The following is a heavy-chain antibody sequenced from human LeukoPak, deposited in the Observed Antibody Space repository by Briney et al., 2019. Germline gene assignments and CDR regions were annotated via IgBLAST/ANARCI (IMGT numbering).Heavy chain of an antibody. Sequence: GASVKVSCKASGYTFTGYYMHWVRQAPGQGLGWTGGIHPNSGGTNYAQKFQGRVTMTRDTSISTAYMELSRLRSDDTAAYYCARFPYCSSTSCYGVRGFDPWGQGTLVTVSS. CDR1: GYTFTGYY. D-gene: IGHD2-2*01. CDR2: IHPNSGGT. CDR3: ARFPYCSSTSCYGVRGFDP. J-gene: IGHJ5*02. V-gene: IGHV1-2*02.